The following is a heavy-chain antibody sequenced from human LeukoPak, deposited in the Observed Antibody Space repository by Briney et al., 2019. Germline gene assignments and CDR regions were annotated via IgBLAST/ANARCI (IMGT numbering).Heavy chain of an antibody. V-gene: IGHV3-48*04. J-gene: IGHJ5*02. CDR2: ISSSSSSTI. CDR3: AGGGDFWSGQGWFDP. D-gene: IGHD3-3*01. CDR1: GFTFSSYS. Sequence: GGSLRLSCAASGFTFSSYSMNWVRQAPGKGLEWVSYISSSSSSTIYYADSVKGRFTISRDNAKNSLYLQMNSLRAEDTAVYYCAGGGDFWSGQGWFDPWGQGTLVTVSS.